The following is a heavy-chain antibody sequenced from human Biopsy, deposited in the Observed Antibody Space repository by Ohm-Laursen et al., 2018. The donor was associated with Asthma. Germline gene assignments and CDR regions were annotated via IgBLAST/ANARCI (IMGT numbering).Heavy chain of an antibody. CDR2: INSVFGTT. J-gene: IGHJ4*02. CDR3: ARKAGSCISRTCYSLDF. D-gene: IGHD2-2*01. Sequence: SVTASRKSLGGTFSTYVIGWVRQDAGQGIGWMGGINSVFGTTTYPQKFQDRVTITADDSTSTVYMELSSLRSEDTAVYYCARKAGSCISRTCYSLDFWGQGTLVTVSS. V-gene: IGHV1-69*13. CDR1: GGTFSTYV.